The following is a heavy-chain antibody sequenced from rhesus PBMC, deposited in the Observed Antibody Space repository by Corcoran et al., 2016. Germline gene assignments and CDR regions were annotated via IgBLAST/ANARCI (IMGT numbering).Heavy chain of an antibody. CDR2: IYGSGGST. CDR3: ARRAIAAADFDY. D-gene: IGHD6-25*01. J-gene: IGHJ4*01. V-gene: IGHV4-106*01. CDR1: GGSISDDYY. Sequence: QVQLQESGPGLVKPSETLSLPCAVSGGSISDDYYWSWIRQPPGKGLEWIGYIYGSGGSTEYNPSLKSRVTISIDTSKTQFSLKLGSVTAADTAVYYCARRAIAAADFDYWGQGVLVTVSS.